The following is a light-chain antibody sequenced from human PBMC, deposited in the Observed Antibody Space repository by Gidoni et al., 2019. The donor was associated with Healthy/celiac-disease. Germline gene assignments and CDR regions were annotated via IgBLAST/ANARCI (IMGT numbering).Light chain of an antibody. V-gene: IGKV1-39*01. CDR1: QSISSN. J-gene: IGKJ3*01. CDR2: AAS. CDR3: QQSYSTSFT. Sequence: DIQLPQSPSSLSAYVGDRVTITCRASQSISSNLIWYPQKPGKAPKLLIYAASSLQSGVPSSFSGSGSGTDFTLTIRSLQPEDFATYYCQQSYSTSFTFGPXTKVDIK.